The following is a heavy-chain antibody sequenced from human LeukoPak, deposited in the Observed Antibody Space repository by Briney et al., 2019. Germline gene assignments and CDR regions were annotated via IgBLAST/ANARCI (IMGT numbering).Heavy chain of an antibody. D-gene: IGHD2-15*01. CDR2: ISGSGGST. V-gene: IGHV3-23*01. Sequence: GGSLRLSCAASGFTFSSYAMSWVRQAPGKGLEWVSAISGSGGSTYYADSVKGRFTISRDNSKNTLYLQMNSLRAEDTAVYYCATYCSGGSCSRGHASDIWGQGTMVTVSS. J-gene: IGHJ3*02. CDR3: ATYCSGGSCSRGHASDI. CDR1: GFTFSSYA.